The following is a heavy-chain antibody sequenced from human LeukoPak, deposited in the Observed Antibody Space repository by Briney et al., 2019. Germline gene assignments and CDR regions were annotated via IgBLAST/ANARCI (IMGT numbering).Heavy chain of an antibody. Sequence: SVKVSCKASGGTFSSYAISWVRQAPGQGLEWMGRIIPILGIANYAQKFQGRVTITADKSTSTAYMELSSLRSEDTAVYYCARSGEMADAFDIWGQGTMVTVSS. CDR3: ARSGEMADAFDI. J-gene: IGHJ3*02. CDR2: IIPILGIA. D-gene: IGHD5-24*01. V-gene: IGHV1-69*04. CDR1: GGTFSSYA.